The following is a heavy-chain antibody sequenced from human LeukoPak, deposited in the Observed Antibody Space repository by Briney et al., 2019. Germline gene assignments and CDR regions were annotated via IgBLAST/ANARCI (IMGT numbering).Heavy chain of an antibody. Sequence: HAGGSLRLSCVASEFTFSSYAMNWVHQAPGRGLEWVSGITSSDSTTYYTDSVKVRFTISRDNSRNTLYLQMNSLRTEDTALYYCAKAFTTVPSRGAFDIWGQGTMVTVSS. D-gene: IGHD4-17*01. CDR3: AKAFTTVPSRGAFDI. CDR1: EFTFSSYA. CDR2: ITSSDSTT. V-gene: IGHV3-23*05. J-gene: IGHJ3*02.